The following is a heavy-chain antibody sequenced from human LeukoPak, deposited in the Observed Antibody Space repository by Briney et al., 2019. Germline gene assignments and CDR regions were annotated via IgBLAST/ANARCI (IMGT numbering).Heavy chain of an antibody. V-gene: IGHV4-59*01. J-gene: IGHJ3*02. D-gene: IGHD3-22*01. CDR1: GGSFSGYY. CDR2: IYYSGST. Sequence: SETLSLTCAVFGGSFSGYYWSWIRHPPGKGLERIGYIYYSGSTNYNPSLKSRVTISVDTSKNQFSLKLSSVTAADTAVYYCARGYYYDSSGYYPAFDIWGQGTMVTVSS. CDR3: ARGYYYDSSGYYPAFDI.